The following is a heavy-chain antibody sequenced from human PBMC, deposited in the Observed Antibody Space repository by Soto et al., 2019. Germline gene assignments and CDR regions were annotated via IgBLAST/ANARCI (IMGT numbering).Heavy chain of an antibody. J-gene: IGHJ5*02. D-gene: IGHD2-15*01. Sequence: EVQLLESGGGLVQPGGSLRLSCAASGFTFSSYAMSWVRQAPGKGLEWVSGIDDSGRSTSYADSVEGRFTISRDNSKNTLYLQINSLGADDTAVYYCVKGRIPGCAGGSCTISNGFDPWGQGTLVTVSS. CDR2: IDDSGRST. CDR3: VKGRIPGCAGGSCTISNGFDP. CDR1: GFTFSSYA. V-gene: IGHV3-23*01.